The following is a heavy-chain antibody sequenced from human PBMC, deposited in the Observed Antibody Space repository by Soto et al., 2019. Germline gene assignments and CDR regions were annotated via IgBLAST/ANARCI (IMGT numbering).Heavy chain of an antibody. CDR3: AGRTHYYGSGVGGWFDP. J-gene: IGHJ5*02. Sequence: PSETLSLTCTVSGGSISSSSFHWGWIRQPPWKGLECIGSIYYTGSTYYNPSLKSRVTISVDTSKNQFSLKLSSMTAADTAVYYCAGRTHYYGSGVGGWFDPWGQGXLVTVYS. CDR2: IYYTGST. V-gene: IGHV4-39*01. CDR1: GGSISSSSFH. D-gene: IGHD3-10*01.